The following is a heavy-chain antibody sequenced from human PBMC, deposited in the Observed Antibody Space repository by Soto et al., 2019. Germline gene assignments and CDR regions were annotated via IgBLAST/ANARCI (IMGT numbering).Heavy chain of an antibody. CDR2: VHTSGST. V-gene: IGHV4-4*07. J-gene: IGHJ5*02. D-gene: IGHD2-2*01. CDR3: ARSNPQLHCSSTSCPFDP. Sequence: PSETLSLTCTVSGDSISSYFWSWIRQPAGKGLEWIGRVHTSGSTTYNPSLKSRVTISVDTSKNQFSLKLGSVTAADTAVYYCARSNPQLHCSSTSCPFDPWGQGTLVTVSS. CDR1: GDSISSYF.